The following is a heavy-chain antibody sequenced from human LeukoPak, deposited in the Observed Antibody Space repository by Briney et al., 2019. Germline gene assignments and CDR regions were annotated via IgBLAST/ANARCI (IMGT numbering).Heavy chain of an antibody. CDR2: IRSSGVTI. CDR1: GFTFSDYY. Sequence: AGGSLRLSCAASGFTFSDYYMSWIRQAPGKGLEWVSYIRSSGVTIYYAGSVKGRFTISRDNAKNSLYLQMDSLRAEDTAVYYCARGAGSAWYGGFDYWGQGTLVTVSS. V-gene: IGHV3-11*04. CDR3: ARGAGSAWYGGFDY. J-gene: IGHJ4*02. D-gene: IGHD6-19*01.